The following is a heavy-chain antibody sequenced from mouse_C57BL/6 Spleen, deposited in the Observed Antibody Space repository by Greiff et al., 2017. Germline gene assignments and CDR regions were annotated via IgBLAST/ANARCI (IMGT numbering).Heavy chain of an antibody. CDR3: ARWDYYGVLLDFDV. Sequence: VQLQQSGPELVKPGASVKMSCKASGYTFTDYNMHWVQQSHGKSLEWIGYINPNNGGTSYNQQFQGKDTLTVNKSSSTAYMELRSLTSEDSAVYDCARWDYYGVLLDFDVWGTGTTVTVSS. V-gene: IGHV1-22*01. CDR1: GYTFTDYN. J-gene: IGHJ1*03. D-gene: IGHD1-1*01. CDR2: INPNNGGT.